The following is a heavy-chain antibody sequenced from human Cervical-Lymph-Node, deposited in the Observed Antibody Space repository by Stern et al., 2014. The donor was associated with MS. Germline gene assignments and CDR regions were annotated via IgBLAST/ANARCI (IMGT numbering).Heavy chain of an antibody. CDR1: GYTFTSYD. CDR2: MSPKSGNT. V-gene: IGHV1-8*01. D-gene: IGHD3/OR15-3a*01. CDR3: AKGLAPRFADYLLQDALDI. J-gene: IGHJ3*02. Sequence: VQLVESGAEVRKPGASVKVSCKASGYTFTSYDINWVRQASGQGLEWMGWMSPKSGNTCYAQKFQGRVTMTRDTSTTTAYMEVTNLRSEDTAVYYCAKGLAPRFADYLLQDALDIWGQGTIVIVSS.